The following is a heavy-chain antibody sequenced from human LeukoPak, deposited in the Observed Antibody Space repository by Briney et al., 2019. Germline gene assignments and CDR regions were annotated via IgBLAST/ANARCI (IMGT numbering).Heavy chain of an antibody. J-gene: IGHJ3*02. CDR2: IIPIFGTA. V-gene: IGHV1-69*13. Sequence: GASVKVSCKASGGTFSSYATSWVRQAPGQGLEWMGGIIPIFGTANYAQKFQGRVTITADESTSTAYMELSSLRSEDTAVYYCARGETNSGSHHAFDIWGQGTMVTVSS. CDR1: GGTFSSYA. D-gene: IGHD1-26*01. CDR3: ARGETNSGSHHAFDI.